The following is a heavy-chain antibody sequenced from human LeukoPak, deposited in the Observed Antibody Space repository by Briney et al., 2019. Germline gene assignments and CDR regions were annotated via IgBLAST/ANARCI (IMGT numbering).Heavy chain of an antibody. J-gene: IGHJ6*02. CDR3: ARHSCCSSTSCFNYYYYGMGV. D-gene: IGHD2-2*01. V-gene: IGHV4-59*08. Sequence: SETLSLTCTVSGGSISSYYWSWIRQPPGKGLEWIGYIYYSGSTKYNPALKSRVTISVDTSKNQFPLKLSSVTAADTAVYYCARHSCCSSTSCFNYYYYGMGVWGQGTTVTVSS. CDR2: IYYSGST. CDR1: GGSISSYY.